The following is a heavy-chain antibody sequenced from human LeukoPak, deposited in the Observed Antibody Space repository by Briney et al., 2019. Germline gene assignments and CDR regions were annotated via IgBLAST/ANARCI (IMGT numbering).Heavy chain of an antibody. J-gene: IGHJ4*02. CDR3: AKARGVDTAMVTH. CDR2: ISGSGGST. Sequence: HAGGSLRLSCAASGFTFSSYGMSWVRQAPGKGLEWVSAISGSGGSTYYADSVKGRFTISRDNSKNTLYLQMNSLRAEDTAVYYCAKARGVDTAMVTHWGQGTLVTVSS. V-gene: IGHV3-23*01. CDR1: GFTFSSYG. D-gene: IGHD5-18*01.